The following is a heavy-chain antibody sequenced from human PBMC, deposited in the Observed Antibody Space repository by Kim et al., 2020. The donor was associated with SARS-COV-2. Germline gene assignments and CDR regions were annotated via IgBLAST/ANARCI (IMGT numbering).Heavy chain of an antibody. J-gene: IGHJ4*02. V-gene: IGHV3-33*08. Sequence: GGSLRLSCAASGFTFSSYAIHWVRQAPGKGLEWVAVIWPDGGNKYYADSVKGRFTVSRDNSKNTVYLQMSSLRAEDTAVYYCARYSAVIDYWGQGTLVTVSS. CDR2: IWPDGGNK. D-gene: IGHD6-13*01. CDR1: GFTFSSYA. CDR3: ARYSAVIDY.